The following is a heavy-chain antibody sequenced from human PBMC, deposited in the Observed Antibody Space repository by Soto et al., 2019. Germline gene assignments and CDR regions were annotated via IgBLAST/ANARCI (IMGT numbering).Heavy chain of an antibody. CDR1: GASISGFY. CDR3: VRDGTKTLRDWFDP. Sequence: SETLSLTCTVSGASISGFYWSWIRKSAGKGLEWTGRIYATGTTDYNPSLKSRVMMSVDTSKKQFSLKLRSVTAADTAVYYCVRDGTKTLRDWFDPWGQG. J-gene: IGHJ5*02. CDR2: IYATGTT. D-gene: IGHD1-1*01. V-gene: IGHV4-4*07.